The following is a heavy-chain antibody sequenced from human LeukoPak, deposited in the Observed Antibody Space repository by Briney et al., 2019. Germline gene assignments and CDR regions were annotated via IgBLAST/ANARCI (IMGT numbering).Heavy chain of an antibody. D-gene: IGHD3-3*01. CDR2: ISWNSGSI. CDR3: ARTTVRITIFGVVMFGMDV. CDR1: GFTFDDYA. J-gene: IGHJ6*02. V-gene: IGHV3-9*01. Sequence: GGSLRLSCAASGFTFDDYAMHWVRQAPGKGLEWVSGISWNSGSIGYADSVKGRFTISRDNAKNSLYLQMNSLRAEDTALYYCARTTVRITIFGVVMFGMDVWGQGTTVTVSS.